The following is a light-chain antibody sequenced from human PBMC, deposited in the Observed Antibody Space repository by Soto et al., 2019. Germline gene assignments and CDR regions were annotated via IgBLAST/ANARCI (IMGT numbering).Light chain of an antibody. V-gene: IGKV3D-11*01. CDR1: QAVNTR. CDR3: QQYGSSEII. CDR2: LAS. Sequence: EIVLTQSPATLSSFPGDRVTLSCRASQAVNTRLAWYQHKPGQAPRLLIYLASNRAAGVPARFSASGSGTDFTLTISDVEPEDFAVYYCQQYGSSEIIFGQGTRLEIK. J-gene: IGKJ5*01.